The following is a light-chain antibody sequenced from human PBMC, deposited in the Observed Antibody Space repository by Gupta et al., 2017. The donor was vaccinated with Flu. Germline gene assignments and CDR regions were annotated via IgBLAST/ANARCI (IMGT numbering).Light chain of an antibody. V-gene: IGLV4-69*01. Sequence: QLVVTQSPSASASLGASVELTCTLSSGHTNYAIPWHQQQPDKGPRFLMKLNSDGTHSNGDGIPDRFSGFSSGAERYLIISSLQSEDEATYYCQTWGTGIRVFGGGTKLTVL. CDR3: QTWGTGIRV. CDR2: LNSDGTH. CDR1: SGHTNYA. J-gene: IGLJ2*01.